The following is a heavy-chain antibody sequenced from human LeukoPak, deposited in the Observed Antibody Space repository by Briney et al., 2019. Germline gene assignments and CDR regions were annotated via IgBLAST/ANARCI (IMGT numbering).Heavy chain of an antibody. V-gene: IGHV1-69*13. J-gene: IGHJ4*02. D-gene: IGHD3-3*01. CDR2: IIPIFGTA. CDR1: GGTFSSYA. Sequence: SVKVSCKASGGTFSSYAISWVRQAPGQGLEWMGGIIPIFGTANYAQKFQGRVTITADESTSTAYMELSSLRSEDTAVYYCARVGRDYDFWSGYKNWGQGTLVTVSS. CDR3: ARVGRDYDFWSGYKN.